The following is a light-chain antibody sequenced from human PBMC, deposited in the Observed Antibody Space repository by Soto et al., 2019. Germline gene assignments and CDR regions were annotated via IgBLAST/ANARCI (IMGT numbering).Light chain of an antibody. V-gene: IGLV2-14*01. CDR2: AVS. J-gene: IGLJ2*01. CDR1: SSDIGGYNY. CDR3: CSYGGRILVI. Sequence: QSVLTQPASVSGSPGQSITISCTGTSSDIGGYNYVSWYQQYPGKAPRLLIYAVSNRPSGVSDRFSGSKSGNTASLTISGLQAEDEAHYYCCSYGGRILVIFGEGTKLNVL.